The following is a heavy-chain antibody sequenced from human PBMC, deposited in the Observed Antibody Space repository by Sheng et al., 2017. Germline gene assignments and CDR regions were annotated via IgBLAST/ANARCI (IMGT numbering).Heavy chain of an antibody. V-gene: IGHV3-23*01. CDR1: GFTLRRYA. CDR2: ISWSGDGT. CDR3: AKDQDSSGWNWLDP. Sequence: EVQLLESGGGLVQSGGSLRLSCAASGFTLRRYAMSWVRQAPGKGLEWVSGISWSGDGTHYADSVKGRFTISRDISKNTLYLQMNSLRAEDTAVYYCAKDQDSSGWNWLDPWGQGTLVTVSS. D-gene: IGHD6-19*01. J-gene: IGHJ5*02.